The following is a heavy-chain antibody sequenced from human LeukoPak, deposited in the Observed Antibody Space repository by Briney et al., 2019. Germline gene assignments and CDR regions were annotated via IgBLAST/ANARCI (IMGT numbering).Heavy chain of an antibody. D-gene: IGHD6-6*01. CDR3: AREQLARGFDY. Sequence: PSETLSLTCTVSGGSISSYYWSWIRQPAGKGLEWIGRIYTSGSTNYNPSPKSRVTISVDTSKNQFSLKLSSVTAADTAVYYCAREQLARGFDYWGQGTLVTVSS. V-gene: IGHV4-4*07. CDR2: IYTSGST. CDR1: GGSISSYY. J-gene: IGHJ4*02.